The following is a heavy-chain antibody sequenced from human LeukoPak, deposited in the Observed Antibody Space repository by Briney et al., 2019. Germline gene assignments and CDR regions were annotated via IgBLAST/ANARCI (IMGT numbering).Heavy chain of an antibody. CDR2: ISGSGGST. D-gene: IGHD6-13*01. V-gene: IGHV3-23*01. J-gene: IGHJ5*02. CDR3: ASSRKSSSWLYNWFDP. CDR1: GFTFSSYG. Sequence: PGGSLRLSCAASGFTFSSYGMSWVRQAPGKGLEWVSAISGSGGSTYYADSVKGRFTISRDNSKNTLYLQMNSLRAEDTAVYYCASSRKSSSWLYNWFDPWGQGTLVTVSS.